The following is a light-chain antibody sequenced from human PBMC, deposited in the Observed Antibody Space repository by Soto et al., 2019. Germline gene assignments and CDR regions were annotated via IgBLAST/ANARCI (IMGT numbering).Light chain of an antibody. Sequence: QSALTQPPSASGSPGQSVTISCTGTSSDVGGYNYVSWYQQHPGKAPRLMIYEVSKRPSGVPDRFSGSKSGNTASLTVSGLQAEDEADYYCSSYAGYNILDVFGTGTKVTVL. CDR1: SSDVGGYNY. V-gene: IGLV2-8*01. CDR3: SSYAGYNILDV. J-gene: IGLJ1*01. CDR2: EVS.